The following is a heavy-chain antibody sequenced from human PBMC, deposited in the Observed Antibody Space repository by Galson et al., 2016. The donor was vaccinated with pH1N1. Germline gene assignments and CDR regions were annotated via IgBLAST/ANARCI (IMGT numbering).Heavy chain of an antibody. J-gene: IGHJ6*02. D-gene: IGHD5-18*01. Sequence: QSGAEVKKPGESLKISCKGSGYSFTNYWIAWVRQMPGKGLEWMGIIYPSDSDTRYSPSFQGQVTISADTSINTAYLQLSSLQAAVTAVFYGARQDTRGFGFCHYGMDVWGQGTAVTVSS. CDR3: ARQDTRGFGFCHYGMDV. CDR1: GYSFTNYW. CDR2: IYPSDSDT. V-gene: IGHV5-51*01.